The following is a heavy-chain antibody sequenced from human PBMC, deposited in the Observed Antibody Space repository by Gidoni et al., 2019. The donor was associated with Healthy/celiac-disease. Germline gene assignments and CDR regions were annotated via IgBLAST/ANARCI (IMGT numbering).Heavy chain of an antibody. V-gene: IGHV3-64D*06. D-gene: IGHD1-26*01. J-gene: IGHJ4*02. Sequence: EVQLVESGGSLVQPGGSLRLSCSASGFTFSSYAMHWVRQAPGKGLEYVSAISSNGGSTYYADSVKGRFTISRDNSKNTLYLQMSRLRAEDTAVYYCVKEGWDYSGSYWFDYWGQGTLVTVSS. CDR3: VKEGWDYSGSYWFDY. CDR2: ISSNGGST. CDR1: GFTFSSYA.